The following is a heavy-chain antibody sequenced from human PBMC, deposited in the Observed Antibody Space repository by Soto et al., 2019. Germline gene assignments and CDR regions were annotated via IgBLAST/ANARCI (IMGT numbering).Heavy chain of an antibody. D-gene: IGHD3-3*01. CDR3: AIVANWNFDN. CDR1: GFTFSSYW. Sequence: PGGSLRLSCAASGFTFSSYWMSWVRQAPGKGLEWVANVKQDGSEKYYVASVRGRFTISRDNARNSLYLQLDSLRAEDTAIYFCAIVANWNFDNWGQGTPVTVSS. V-gene: IGHV3-7*01. CDR2: VKQDGSEK. J-gene: IGHJ4*02.